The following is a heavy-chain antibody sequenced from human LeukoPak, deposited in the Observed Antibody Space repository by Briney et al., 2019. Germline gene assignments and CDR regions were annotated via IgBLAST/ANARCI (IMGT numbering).Heavy chain of an antibody. CDR3: ARGSLAGYFDWLPHY. CDR1: GGSISSSSYY. J-gene: IGHJ4*02. V-gene: IGHV4-39*07. Sequence: SETLSLTCTVSGGSISSSSYYWGWIRQPPGKGLEWIGSIYYSGSTNYNPSLKSRVTISVDTSKNQFSLKLSSVTAADTAVYYCARGSLAGYFDWLPHYWGQGTLVTVSS. D-gene: IGHD3-9*01. CDR2: IYYSGST.